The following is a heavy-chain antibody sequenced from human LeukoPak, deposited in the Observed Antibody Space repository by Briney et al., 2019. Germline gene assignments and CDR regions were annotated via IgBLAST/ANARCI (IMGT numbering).Heavy chain of an antibody. V-gene: IGHV3-33*03. D-gene: IGHD3-16*01. Sequence: GGSLRLSCSASGNPLSASIKHSLRQAPGRGLEWVAVIWYDGSQQYYEDSVEGRFTISKDNSKNTLYLQMNSLRAEDTAIYHCATSGGATYYMDVWGKGTTVIVSS. CDR1: GNPLSASI. CDR2: IWYDGSQQ. CDR3: ATSGGATYYMDV. J-gene: IGHJ6*03.